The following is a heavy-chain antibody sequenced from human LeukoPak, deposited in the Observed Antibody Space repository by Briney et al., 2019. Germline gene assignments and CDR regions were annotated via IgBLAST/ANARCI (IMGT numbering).Heavy chain of an antibody. CDR1: GGSISSYY. Sequence: SETLSLTCTVSGGSISSYYWSWIRQPPGKGLEWIGYIYYSGSTNYNPSLKSRVTISVDTSKNQFSLKLSSVTAADTAVYYGARDRRGYYDSSGFTTDAFDIWGQGTMVTVSS. D-gene: IGHD3-22*01. CDR2: IYYSGST. J-gene: IGHJ3*02. V-gene: IGHV4-59*01. CDR3: ARDRRGYYDSSGFTTDAFDI.